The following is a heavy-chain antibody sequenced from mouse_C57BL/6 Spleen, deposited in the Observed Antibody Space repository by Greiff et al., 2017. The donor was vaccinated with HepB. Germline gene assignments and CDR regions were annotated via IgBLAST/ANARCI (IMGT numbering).Heavy chain of an antibody. Sequence: VQLQQPGTELVKPGASVKLSCKASGYTFTSYWMHWVKQRPGQGLEWIGNINPSNGGTNYNEKFKSKATLTVDKSSSTAYMQLSSLTSEDSAVYYCARGTYSNSYYYAMDYWGQGTSVTVSS. CDR2: INPSNGGT. J-gene: IGHJ4*01. D-gene: IGHD2-5*01. CDR1: GYTFTSYW. CDR3: ARGTYSNSYYYAMDY. V-gene: IGHV1-53*01.